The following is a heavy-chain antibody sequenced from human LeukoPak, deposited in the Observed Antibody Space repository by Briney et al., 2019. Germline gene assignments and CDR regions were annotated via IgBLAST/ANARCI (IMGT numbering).Heavy chain of an antibody. Sequence: PSETLSLTCNVSGASISNYYWSWIRQPAGKGLEWIGRIYTSGSTNYNPSLKSRVTMSVDTSKNQFSLKLSSVTAADMAVYYCARSNSGDVDYYMDVWGKGTTVTVSS. CDR3: ARSNSGDVDYYMDV. CDR1: GASISNYY. V-gene: IGHV4-4*07. D-gene: IGHD3-10*01. CDR2: IYTSGST. J-gene: IGHJ6*03.